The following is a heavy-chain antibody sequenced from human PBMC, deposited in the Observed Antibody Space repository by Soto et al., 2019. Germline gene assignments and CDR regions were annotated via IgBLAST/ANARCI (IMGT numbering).Heavy chain of an antibody. CDR2: IRSKAKRYAT. D-gene: IGHD5-18*01. CDR3: TRSDGWDTTMLNSLGH. Sequence: PGGSLRLSCPAAGFTFTGSAFHWVRQAPGRGLEWVGRIRSKAKRYATSYAAAVKGRFSISRDDSNSTTYLQINGLKTDDTAVYYCTRSDGWDTTMLNSLGHWGQGALVTVSS. CDR1: GFTFTGSA. J-gene: IGHJ4*02. V-gene: IGHV3-73*01.